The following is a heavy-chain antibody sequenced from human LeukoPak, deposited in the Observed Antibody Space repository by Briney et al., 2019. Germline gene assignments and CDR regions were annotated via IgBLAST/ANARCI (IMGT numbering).Heavy chain of an antibody. CDR2: IYTSGST. D-gene: IGHD4-17*01. J-gene: IGHJ6*02. CDR1: GGSTSSYY. CDR3: ARQEDYGGNYYYGMDV. V-gene: IGHV4-4*07. Sequence: SETLSLTCTVSGGSTSSYYWSWIRQPAGKGLEWIGRIYTSGSTNYNPSLKSRVTISVDTSKNQFSLKLSSVTAADTAVYYCARQEDYGGNYYYGMDVWGQGTTVTVSS.